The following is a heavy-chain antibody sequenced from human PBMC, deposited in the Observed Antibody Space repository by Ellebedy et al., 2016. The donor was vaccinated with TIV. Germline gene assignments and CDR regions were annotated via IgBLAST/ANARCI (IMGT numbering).Heavy chain of an antibody. CDR3: ASSGWLRDYFIDV. J-gene: IGHJ6*02. V-gene: IGHV4-30-2*01. CDR2: IYHRGST. CDR1: GGPISSGGYS. Sequence: SETLSLTCSVSGGPISSGGYSWSWIRQPPGKGLEWIGYIYHRGSTYYNPSLKSRVTISVDRSKNQFSLELSSVTAADTAVYYCASSGWLRDYFIDVWGQGTTVIVSS. D-gene: IGHD6-19*01.